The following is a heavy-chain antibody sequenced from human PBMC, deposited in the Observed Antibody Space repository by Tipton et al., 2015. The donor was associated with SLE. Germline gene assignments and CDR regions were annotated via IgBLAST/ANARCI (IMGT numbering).Heavy chain of an antibody. V-gene: IGHV4-61*09. CDR1: GGSISSGSYY. D-gene: IGHD1-14*01. CDR2: IYTSGST. J-gene: IGHJ4*02. Sequence: TLSLTCTVSGGSISSGSYYWSWIRQPAGKGLEWIGYIYTSGSTNHNPSLKSRVTISVDTSKNQFSLRLSSVTAADTAVYYCARGHADHRAWGQGTLVTVSS. CDR3: ARGHADHRA.